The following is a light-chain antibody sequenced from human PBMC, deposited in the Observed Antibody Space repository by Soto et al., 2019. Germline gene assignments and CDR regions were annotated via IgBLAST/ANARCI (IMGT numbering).Light chain of an antibody. CDR2: TAS. J-gene: IGKJ5*01. V-gene: IGKV1-39*01. CDR1: QNINKY. CDR3: QQSYSTPIT. Sequence: DIQMTQSPSSLSASVGDRVTITCRASQNINKYLNWYQQKPGKAPKLLMFTASGLQSGVPSRFSGTGSGTDFTLTISSLQPEDFATYYCQQSYSTPITFGQGTRLEI.